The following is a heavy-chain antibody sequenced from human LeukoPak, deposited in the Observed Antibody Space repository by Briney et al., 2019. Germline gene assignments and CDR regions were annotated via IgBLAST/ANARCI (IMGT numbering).Heavy chain of an antibody. D-gene: IGHD4-17*01. Sequence: PSQTLSLTCTVSGGSISSGGYYWSWIRQHPGKGLEWIGYIYYSGSTYYNLSLKSRVTISVDTSKNQFSLKLSSVTAADTAVYYCARGETVTTSPRYFDYWGQGTLVTVSS. CDR1: GGSISSGGYY. CDR3: ARGETVTTSPRYFDY. J-gene: IGHJ4*02. V-gene: IGHV4-31*03. CDR2: IYYSGST.